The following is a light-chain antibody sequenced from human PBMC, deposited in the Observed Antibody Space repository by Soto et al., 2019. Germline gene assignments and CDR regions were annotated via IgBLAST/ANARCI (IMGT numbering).Light chain of an antibody. CDR1: QSVSSN. V-gene: IGKV3-20*01. CDR3: QQYISSPRT. CDR2: GAS. J-gene: IGKJ1*01. Sequence: EIVMTQSPAILSVSPGERATLSCRASQSVSSNLAWYQQKPGQAPRLLIYGASSRATGIPDRFSGSGSGTDFTLTISRLEPEDFAVCYCQQYISSPRTFGQGTKVDIK.